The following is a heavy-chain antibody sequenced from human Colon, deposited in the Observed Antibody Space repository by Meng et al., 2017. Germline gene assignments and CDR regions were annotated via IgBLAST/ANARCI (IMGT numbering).Heavy chain of an antibody. D-gene: IGHD3-10*01. CDR3: ARGYYGRADL. CDR1: GGSVTSGGFP. J-gene: IGHJ5*02. Sequence: QATLPEPGPGLAQPSQPPSFTCNAFGGSVTSGGFPWSWILQPAGKGLEWIGRIYTRGDTTYTPSLKSRVTISMDTSKNQFSLKLTSAIAADTAVYYCARGYYGRADLWGRGILVTVSS. CDR2: IYTRGDT. V-gene: IGHV4-61*02.